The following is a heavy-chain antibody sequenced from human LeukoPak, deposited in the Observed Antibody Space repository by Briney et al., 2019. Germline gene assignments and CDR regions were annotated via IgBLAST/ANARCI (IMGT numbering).Heavy chain of an antibody. CDR3: ARTYDSSGYYYHIIDV. J-gene: IGHJ6*02. CDR2: MNPNSGNT. D-gene: IGHD3-22*01. CDR1: GYTFTIND. Sequence: ASVTVSFTGSGYTFTINDINRVREAPGQGLEWMGWMNPNSGNTGDAQKFQGRITMTKNTSISTAYMELSSLRSEDTAVYYCARTYDSSGYYYHIIDVWGQGTTVTVSS. V-gene: IGHV1-8*01.